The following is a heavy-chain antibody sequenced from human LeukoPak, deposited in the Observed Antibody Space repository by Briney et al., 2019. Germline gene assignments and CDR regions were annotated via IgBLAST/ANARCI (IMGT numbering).Heavy chain of an antibody. CDR3: ARELFDSGSCPDY. Sequence: GGSLRLSCAASGITFNAIQWVRQAPGKGLEWVALTWHDGRNKYYADSVKGRFTISIDNSKNMVYLHMNSLRADDTAVYYCARELFDSGSCPDYWGQGTLVTVSS. V-gene: IGHV3-33*01. J-gene: IGHJ4*02. CDR1: GITFNA. CDR2: TWHDGRNK. D-gene: IGHD3-10*01.